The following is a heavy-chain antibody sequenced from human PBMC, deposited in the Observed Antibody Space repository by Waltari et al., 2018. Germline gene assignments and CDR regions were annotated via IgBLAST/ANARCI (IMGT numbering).Heavy chain of an antibody. CDR2: KNPNSGNT. Sequence: QVQLVQSGAEVKKPGASVKVSCKASGYTFTSYDINWVRQATGQGLEWMGWKNPNSGNTGYAQKFQGRVTITRNTSISTAYMELSSLRSEDTAVYYCARGTFPMVVTPPRYYYYYMDVWGKGTTVTVSS. CDR3: ARGTFPMVVTPPRYYYYYMDV. V-gene: IGHV1-8*03. D-gene: IGHD2-21*02. J-gene: IGHJ6*03. CDR1: GYTFTSYD.